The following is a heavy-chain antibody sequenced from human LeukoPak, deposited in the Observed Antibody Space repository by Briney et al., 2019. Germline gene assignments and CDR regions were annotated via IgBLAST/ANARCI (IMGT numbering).Heavy chain of an antibody. V-gene: IGHV4-30-2*01. CDR1: GGSVDNSDYY. CDR3: ARGYYDSSGLNWFDP. CDR2: IYHSGST. Sequence: SETLSLTCSVSGGSVDNSDYYWSWLRQPPGKELEWIGHIYHSGSTYYNPSLKSRVTISVDRSKNQFSLKLSSVTAADTAVYYCARGYYDSSGLNWFDPWGQGTLVTVSS. J-gene: IGHJ5*02. D-gene: IGHD3-22*01.